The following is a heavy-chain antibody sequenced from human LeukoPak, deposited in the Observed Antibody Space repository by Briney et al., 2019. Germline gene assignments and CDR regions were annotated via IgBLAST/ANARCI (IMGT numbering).Heavy chain of an antibody. CDR2: INSDGSTT. Sequence: GGSLRLSCAASGFTFSSYWMHWVRQSPGKGLVWVSCINSDGSTTSYADSVKGRFTISRDNAKNSLYLQMNSLRAEDTAVYYCARVSSDVIAAEDYWGQGTLVTVSS. CDR1: GFTFSSYW. J-gene: IGHJ4*02. D-gene: IGHD6-13*01. CDR3: ARVSSDVIAAEDY. V-gene: IGHV3-74*01.